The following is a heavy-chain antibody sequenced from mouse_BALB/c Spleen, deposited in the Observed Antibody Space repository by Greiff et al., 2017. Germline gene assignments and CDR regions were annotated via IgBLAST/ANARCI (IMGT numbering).Heavy chain of an antibody. CDR1: GYAFSSYW. CDR3: AVYYDYDDYVMDY. CDR2: IYPGDGDT. J-gene: IGHJ4*01. Sequence: QVQLQQSGAELVRPGSSVKISCKASGYAFSSYWMNWVKQRPGQGLEWIGQIYPGDGDTNYNGKFKGKATLTADKSSSTAYMQLSSLTSEDSAVYFCAVYYDYDDYVMDYWGQGTSVTVSS. D-gene: IGHD2-4*01. V-gene: IGHV1-80*01.